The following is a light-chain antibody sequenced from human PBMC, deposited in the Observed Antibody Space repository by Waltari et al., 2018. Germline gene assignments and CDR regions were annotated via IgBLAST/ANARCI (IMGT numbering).Light chain of an antibody. V-gene: IGKV1-5*03. CDR1: QSISYC. CDR2: KAS. Sequence: DTQMTQSPSTLSASVGDRVTIACRASQSISYCLAWYQQKPGKAPKLLIYKASTLESGVPSRFSGSGSGTEFTLTISSLQPEDFATYYCQEYNTWTFGQGTKVEIK. J-gene: IGKJ1*01. CDR3: QEYNTWT.